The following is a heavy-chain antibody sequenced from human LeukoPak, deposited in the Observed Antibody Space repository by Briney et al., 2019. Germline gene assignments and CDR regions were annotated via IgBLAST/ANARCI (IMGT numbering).Heavy chain of an antibody. V-gene: IGHV3-7*03. D-gene: IGHD3-16*01. Sequence: GGSLRLSCAASGFTLSSYWMHWVRQVPGKGLEWVASINHNGNVNYYVDSVKGRFTISRDNAKNSLYLQMSNLRAEDTAVYFCARGGGLDVWGQGATVTVSS. J-gene: IGHJ6*02. CDR3: ARGGGLDV. CDR1: GFTLSSYW. CDR2: INHNGNVN.